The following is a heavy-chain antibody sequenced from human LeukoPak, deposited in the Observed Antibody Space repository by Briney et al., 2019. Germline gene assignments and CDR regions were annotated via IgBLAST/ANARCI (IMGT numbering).Heavy chain of an antibody. Sequence: SETLSLTCTVSGGSISSYYWSWIRQPAGKGLEWIGRIYTSGSTNYNPSLKSRVTMSVDTSKNQFSLKLSSVTAADTAVYYCARDRAGGFLEWSPPGYWGQGTLVTVSS. CDR3: ARDRAGGFLEWSPPGY. CDR2: IYTSGST. CDR1: GGSISSYY. D-gene: IGHD3-3*01. J-gene: IGHJ4*02. V-gene: IGHV4-4*07.